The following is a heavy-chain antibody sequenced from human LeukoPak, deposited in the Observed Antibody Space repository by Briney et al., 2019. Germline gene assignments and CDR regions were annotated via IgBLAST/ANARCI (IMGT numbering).Heavy chain of an antibody. Sequence: GESLKISGKGSGYSFTSYWSGWVRQMPGKGLEWMGIIYPVDSDTRYRPSFNGQVTISADKSISTAYLQWSSLKASDPAMYYCARQTKGLQNHFDYWGQGTLVTVSS. J-gene: IGHJ4*02. CDR2: IYPVDSDT. CDR1: GYSFTSYW. V-gene: IGHV5-51*01. CDR3: ARQTKGLQNHFDY. D-gene: IGHD4-11*01.